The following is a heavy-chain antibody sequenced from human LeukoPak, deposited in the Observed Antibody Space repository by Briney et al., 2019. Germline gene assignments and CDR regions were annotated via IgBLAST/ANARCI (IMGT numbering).Heavy chain of an antibody. J-gene: IGHJ4*02. Sequence: ETLSLTCAVYGGSFSGYYWSWVRQAPGKGLEWVSAISGSGGSTYYADSVKGRSTISRDNSKNTLYLQMNSLRAEDTAVYYCAMYSSSWYNYYYYFDYWGQGTLVTVSS. CDR3: AMYSSSWYNYYYYFDY. D-gene: IGHD6-13*01. CDR1: GGSFSGYY. CDR2: ISGSGGST. V-gene: IGHV3-23*01.